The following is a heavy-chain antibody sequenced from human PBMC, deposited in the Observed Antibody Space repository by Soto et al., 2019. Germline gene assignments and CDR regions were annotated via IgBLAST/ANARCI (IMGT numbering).Heavy chain of an antibody. J-gene: IGHJ3*02. D-gene: IGHD2-15*01. CDR1: GGSISSYY. CDR3: ARVRIAEWWSLAKEGDPFDI. Sequence: SETLSLTCTVSGGSISSYYWSWIRQPPGKGLEWIGYIYYSGSTNYNPSLKSRVTISVDTSKNQFSLKLSSVTAADTAVYYCARVRIAEWWSLAKEGDPFDICGQGTIVPVSS. V-gene: IGHV4-59*01. CDR2: IYYSGST.